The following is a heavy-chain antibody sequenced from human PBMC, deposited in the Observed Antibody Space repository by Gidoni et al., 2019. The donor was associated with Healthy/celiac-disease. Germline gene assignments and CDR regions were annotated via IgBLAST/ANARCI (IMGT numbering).Heavy chain of an antibody. CDR3: ASSTLELRPSYYFDY. CDR1: GFTVSSNY. J-gene: IGHJ4*02. D-gene: IGHD1-7*01. CDR2: IYSGGST. Sequence: EVQLVESGGGLIQPGGSLRLSCAASGFTVSSNYMSWVRQAPGKGLEWVSVIYSGGSTYYADSVKGRFTISRDNSKNTLYLQMNSLRAEDTAVYYCASSTLELRPSYYFDYWGQGTLVTVSS. V-gene: IGHV3-53*01.